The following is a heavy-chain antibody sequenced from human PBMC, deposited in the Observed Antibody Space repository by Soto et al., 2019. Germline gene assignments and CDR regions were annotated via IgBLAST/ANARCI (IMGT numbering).Heavy chain of an antibody. V-gene: IGHV1-3*01. CDR3: AREELRPYYYGMDV. J-gene: IGHJ6*02. Sequence: QVQLVQSGAEVKKPGASVKVSCKASGYTFTSYAMHWVRQAPGQRLEWMGWINAGNGNTKYSQTFQGRVTITRDTYASTAYMERSSLRPEDRAVYYCAREELRPYYYGMDVWGQGTTVTVTS. CDR2: INAGNGNT. CDR1: GYTFTSYA. D-gene: IGHD1-26*01.